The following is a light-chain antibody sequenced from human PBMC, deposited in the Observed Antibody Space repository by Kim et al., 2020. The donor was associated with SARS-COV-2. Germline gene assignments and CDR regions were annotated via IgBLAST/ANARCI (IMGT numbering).Light chain of an antibody. J-gene: IGKJ4*01. V-gene: IGKV3-11*01. CDR1: QSVSNY. Sequence: SPGERATLSCRASQSVSNYLAWYQQKHGQAPRLLISDASNRATGIPARFSGSGSGTDFTLTISSLEPEDFAVYYCQQRGNWPSLTFGGGTKVDIK. CDR2: DAS. CDR3: QQRGNWPSLT.